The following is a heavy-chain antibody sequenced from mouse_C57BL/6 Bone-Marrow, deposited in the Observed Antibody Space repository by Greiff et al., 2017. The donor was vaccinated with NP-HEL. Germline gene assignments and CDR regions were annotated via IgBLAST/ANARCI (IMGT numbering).Heavy chain of an antibody. V-gene: IGHV1-82*01. CDR3: ARSLYYYGSSYGFYAMDY. CDR2: IYPGDGDT. Sequence: QVQLQQSGPELVKPGASVKISCKASGYAFSSSWMNWVKQRPGKGLEWIGRIYPGDGDTNYNGKFKGKATLTADKSYSTAYMQLSSLTSEDSAVYFCARSLYYYGSSYGFYAMDYWGQGTSVTVSS. D-gene: IGHD1-1*01. CDR1: GYAFSSSW. J-gene: IGHJ4*01.